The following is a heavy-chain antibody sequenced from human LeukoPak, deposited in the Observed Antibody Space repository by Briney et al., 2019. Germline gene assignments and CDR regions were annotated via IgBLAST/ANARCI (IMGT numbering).Heavy chain of an antibody. CDR2: IYYSGST. Sequence: SETLSLTCTVSGGSISSYYWSWIRQPPGKGLEWIGYIYYSGSTNYNPSLKSRVTISVDTSKNQFSLKLSSVTVADTAVYYCARETWDLYYFDYWGQGTLVTVSS. D-gene: IGHD1-26*01. J-gene: IGHJ4*02. CDR3: ARETWDLYYFDY. V-gene: IGHV4-59*01. CDR1: GGSISSYY.